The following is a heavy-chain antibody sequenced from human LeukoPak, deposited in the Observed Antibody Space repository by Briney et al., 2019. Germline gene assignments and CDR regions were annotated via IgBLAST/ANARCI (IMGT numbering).Heavy chain of an antibody. V-gene: IGHV1-69*04. CDR2: IIPILGIA. D-gene: IGHD3-22*01. Sequence: ASVKVSCKASGGTFSSYAISWVRQAPGQGLEWMGRIIPILGIANYAQKFQGRVTITADKSTSTAYMELSSLRSEDTAVYNCARRGTMIEDNWFDPWGQGTLVTVSS. CDR1: GGTFSSYA. CDR3: ARRGTMIEDNWFDP. J-gene: IGHJ5*02.